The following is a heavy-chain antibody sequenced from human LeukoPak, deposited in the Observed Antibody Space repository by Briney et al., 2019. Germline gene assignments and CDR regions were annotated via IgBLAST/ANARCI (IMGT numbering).Heavy chain of an antibody. V-gene: IGHV4-39*01. J-gene: IGHJ4*02. D-gene: IGHD1-26*01. CDR3: ARLPGGY. CDR1: GGSLSSTSSY. CDR2: IHYGGNT. Sequence: SEPLSLTCTVSGGSLSSTSSYWGWIRQPPGKGLEWNGHIHYGGNTNYNPSLKSRVTISFDTSKNQFSLNLISATAADTAVYYCARLPGGYWGQGTLVIVSS.